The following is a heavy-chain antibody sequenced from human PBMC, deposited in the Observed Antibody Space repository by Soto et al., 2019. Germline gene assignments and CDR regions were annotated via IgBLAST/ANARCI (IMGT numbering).Heavy chain of an antibody. V-gene: IGHV1-69*13. J-gene: IGHJ5*02. Sequence: SVKVSCKASGGTFSSYAISWVRQAPGQGLEWMGGIIPIFGTANYAQKFQGRVTITADESTSTAYMELSSLRSEDTAVYYCAREGTTGEYETITFDPWGQGTLVTVSS. CDR2: IIPIFGTA. CDR3: AREGTTGEYETITFDP. CDR1: GGTFSSYA. D-gene: IGHD1-1*01.